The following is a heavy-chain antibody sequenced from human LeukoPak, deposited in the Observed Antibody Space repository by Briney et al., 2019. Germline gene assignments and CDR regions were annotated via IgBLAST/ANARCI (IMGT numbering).Heavy chain of an antibody. Sequence: PSETLSLTCTVSGGSISSGGYYWSWIRQHPGKGLEWIGNIYYSGSTYYNPSLKSRVTISVDTSKNQFSLKLSSVTAADTAVYYCARGPKTTVVSFDYWGQGTLVTVSS. V-gene: IGHV4-31*03. CDR2: IYYSGST. CDR1: GGSISSGGYY. CDR3: ARGPKTTVVSFDY. J-gene: IGHJ4*02. D-gene: IGHD4-23*01.